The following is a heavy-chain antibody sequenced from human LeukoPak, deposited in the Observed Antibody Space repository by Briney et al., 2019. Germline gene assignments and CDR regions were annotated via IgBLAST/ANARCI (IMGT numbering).Heavy chain of an antibody. CDR1: GGSFSGYY. J-gene: IGHJ4*02. CDR2: INHSGST. Sequence: SETLSLTCAIYGGSFSGYYWSWIRQPPGKGLEWIGEINHSGSTNYNPSLKSRVTISVDTSKNQFSLKLSSVTAADTAVYYCARLRFFDYWGQGTLVTVSS. V-gene: IGHV4-34*01. CDR3: ARLRFFDY.